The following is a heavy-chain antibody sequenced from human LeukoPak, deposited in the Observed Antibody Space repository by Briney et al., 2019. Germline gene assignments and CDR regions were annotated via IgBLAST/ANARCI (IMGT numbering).Heavy chain of an antibody. J-gene: IGHJ4*02. CDR3: ARVKGSGGSLRY. V-gene: IGHV1-18*04. Sequence: ASVKVSCKASGYGLSTYGISWVRQAPGQGLEWMGWISAYNGNTNYAQKLQGRVTMTTDTSTSTAYMELRSLRSDDTAVYYCARVKGSGGSLRYWGQGTLVTVSS. CDR1: GYGLSTYG. D-gene: IGHD3-16*01. CDR2: ISAYNGNT.